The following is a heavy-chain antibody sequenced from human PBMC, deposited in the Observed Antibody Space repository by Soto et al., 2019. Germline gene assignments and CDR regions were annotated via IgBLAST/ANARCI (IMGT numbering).Heavy chain of an antibody. J-gene: IGHJ6*02. CDR1: GGSISSYY. V-gene: IGHV4-59*01. D-gene: IGHD5-18*01. Sequence: LSLTCTVSGGSISSYYWSWIRQPPGKGLEGIGYIYYSGSTNYNPSLKSRVTISVDTSKNQFSLKLSSVTAADTAVYYCARDRLEGYSYGYNYYYGMDVWGPGTTVTVSS. CDR2: IYYSGST. CDR3: ARDRLEGYSYGYNYYYGMDV.